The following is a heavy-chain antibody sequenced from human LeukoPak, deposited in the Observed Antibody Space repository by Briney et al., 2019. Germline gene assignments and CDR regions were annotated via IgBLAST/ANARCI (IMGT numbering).Heavy chain of an antibody. Sequence: GASVKVSCKASGYTFTSYGISWVRQAPGQGLEWMGGIIPIFGTANYAQKFQGRVTITADESTSTAYMELSSLRSEDTAVYYCARDDYYDSSGYYPYWGQGTLVTVSS. V-gene: IGHV1-69*13. D-gene: IGHD3-22*01. J-gene: IGHJ4*02. CDR2: IIPIFGTA. CDR1: GYTFTSYG. CDR3: ARDDYYDSSGYYPY.